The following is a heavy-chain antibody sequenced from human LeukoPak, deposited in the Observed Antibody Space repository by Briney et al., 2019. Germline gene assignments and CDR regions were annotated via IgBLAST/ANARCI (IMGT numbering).Heavy chain of an antibody. CDR2: IYYTGKT. Sequence: PSETLSLTCTVSDGAIRTSNHYWDWIRQPPGKGLEWIGSIYYTGKTYDNPSLKSRLSMSVDTAKSQFSLKLRSVTAADTAVYYCARGVGPNGNFQGLDFWGQGSLVIVSS. CDR1: DGAIRTSNHY. V-gene: IGHV4-39*07. D-gene: IGHD1-26*01. J-gene: IGHJ4*02. CDR3: ARGVGPNGNFQGLDF.